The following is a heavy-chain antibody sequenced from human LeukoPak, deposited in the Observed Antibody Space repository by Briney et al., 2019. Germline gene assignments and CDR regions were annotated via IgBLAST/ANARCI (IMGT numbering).Heavy chain of an antibody. D-gene: IGHD5-18*01. V-gene: IGHV1-2*02. CDR2: INPNSGGT. J-gene: IGHJ5*02. CDR1: GYTFADYY. Sequence: ASVKVSCKASGYTFADYYIHWVRQAPGQGLEWMGWINPNSGGTNYAQKFQGRVTMTRDTSISTAYMELSRLRSDDTAVYYCARAPRDTLNWFDPWGQGTLVTVSS. CDR3: ARAPRDTLNWFDP.